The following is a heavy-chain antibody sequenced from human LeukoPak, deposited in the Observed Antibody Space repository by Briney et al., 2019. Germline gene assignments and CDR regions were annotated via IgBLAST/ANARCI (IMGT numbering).Heavy chain of an antibody. CDR3: ARGPQLRLGELSLIVGLGY. J-gene: IGHJ4*02. CDR2: ISAYNGNT. D-gene: IGHD3-16*02. CDR1: GYTFTSYG. V-gene: IGHV1-18*01. Sequence: ASVKVSCKASGYTFTSYGISWVRQAPGQALEWMGWISAYNGNTNYAQKLQGRVTMTTDTSTSTAYMELRSLRSDDTAVYYCARGPQLRLGELSLIVGLGYWGQGTLVTVSS.